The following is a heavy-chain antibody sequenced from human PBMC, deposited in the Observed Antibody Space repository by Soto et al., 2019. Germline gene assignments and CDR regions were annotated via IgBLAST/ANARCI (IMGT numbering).Heavy chain of an antibody. Sequence: GSLRLSCAASGFTFSSYAMSWVRQAPGKGLEWVSAISGSGGSTYYADSVKGRFTISRDNSKNTLYLQMNSLRAEDTAVYYCAKGGITMIVVVITTLVYFDYWGQGTLVTVSS. D-gene: IGHD3-22*01. V-gene: IGHV3-23*01. CDR3: AKGGITMIVVVITTLVYFDY. J-gene: IGHJ4*02. CDR1: GFTFSSYA. CDR2: ISGSGGST.